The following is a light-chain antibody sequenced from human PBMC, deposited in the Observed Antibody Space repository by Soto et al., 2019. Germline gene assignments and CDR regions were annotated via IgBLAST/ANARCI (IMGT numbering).Light chain of an antibody. CDR2: EVN. CDR3: SSYTGNTTLV. V-gene: IGLV2-14*01. Sequence: QSALTQPASVSGSPGQSITISCTGTSNDVGGYNFVSWYQHHPGKAPKLMIYEVNNRPSGLSNRFSASKSGNTASLTISGLQADDEADYYCSSYTGNTTLVFGTGTKLTVL. J-gene: IGLJ1*01. CDR1: SNDVGGYNF.